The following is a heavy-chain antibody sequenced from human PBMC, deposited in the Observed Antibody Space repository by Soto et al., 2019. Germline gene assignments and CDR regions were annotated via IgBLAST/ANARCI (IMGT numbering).Heavy chain of an antibody. CDR3: ARHFSPDYFDD. CDR2: IYHSGTT. CDR1: GGSISSGGYS. V-gene: IGHV4-30-2*01. J-gene: IGHJ4*02. Sequence: SETLSLTCAVSGGSISSGGYSWSWIRQPPGKGLEWIGYIYHSGTTYYNPSLKSRVTISVDRSKNQFSLKLSSVAAADTAVYYCARHFSPDYFDDWGQGALVTVSS.